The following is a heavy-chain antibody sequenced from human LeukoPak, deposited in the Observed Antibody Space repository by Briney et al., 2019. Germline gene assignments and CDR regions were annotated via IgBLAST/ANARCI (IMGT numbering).Heavy chain of an antibody. J-gene: IGHJ4*02. CDR1: GFTFSDYG. CDR3: TTGDDYGVDY. Sequence: GGSLRLSCTASGFTFSDYGLSWVRQAPGKGLEWVGFIRRNVYGGTTEYAASVKGRFTISRDDSKSIAYLQMNSLKTEDTAVYYCTTGDDYGVDYWGQGTLVTVSS. V-gene: IGHV3-49*04. D-gene: IGHD4-17*01. CDR2: IRRNVYGGTT.